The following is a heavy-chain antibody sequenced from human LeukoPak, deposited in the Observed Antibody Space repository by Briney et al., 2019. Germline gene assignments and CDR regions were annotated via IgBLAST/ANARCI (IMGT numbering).Heavy chain of an antibody. CDR1: GGSISSGGYY. CDR3: ARTSIAARRANAFDI. D-gene: IGHD6-6*01. J-gene: IGHJ3*02. V-gene: IGHV4-30-2*01. Sequence: SETLSLTCTVSGGSISSGGYYWSWIRQHPGKGLEWIGYIYHSGSTYYNPSLKSRVTISVDRSKNQFSLKLSSVTAADTAVYYCARTSIAARRANAFDIWGRGTMVTVSS. CDR2: IYHSGST.